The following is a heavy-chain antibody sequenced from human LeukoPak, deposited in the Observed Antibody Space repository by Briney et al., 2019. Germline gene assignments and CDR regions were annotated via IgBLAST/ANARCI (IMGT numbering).Heavy chain of an antibody. Sequence: ASVKVSCKASGYTFTRYYMHWVRQAPGQGLEWMGWINPNSGGTNYAKKFQGRVTMTRDTSISTAYIELSRLRSDDTAVYYCARGIGEAITMVRGVITPNFDYWGQGTLVTVSS. CDR1: GYTFTRYY. CDR2: INPNSGGT. V-gene: IGHV1-2*02. D-gene: IGHD3-10*01. J-gene: IGHJ4*02. CDR3: ARGIGEAITMVRGVITPNFDY.